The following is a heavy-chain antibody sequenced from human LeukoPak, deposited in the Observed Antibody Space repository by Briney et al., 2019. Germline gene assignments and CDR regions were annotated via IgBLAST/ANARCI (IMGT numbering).Heavy chain of an antibody. CDR2: ISGSGGST. D-gene: IGHD5-18*01. V-gene: IGHV3-23*01. J-gene: IGHJ6*03. CDR1: GFTFSSYA. Sequence: QTGGSLRLSCAASGFTFSSYAMSWVRQAPGKGLEWVSAISGSGGSTYYADSVKGRFTISRDNSKNTLYLQLNSLRPEDTAVYYCAKGFRGGYSSSPDLYYYMGVWGKGTTVTVSS. CDR3: AKGFRGGYSSSPDLYYYMGV.